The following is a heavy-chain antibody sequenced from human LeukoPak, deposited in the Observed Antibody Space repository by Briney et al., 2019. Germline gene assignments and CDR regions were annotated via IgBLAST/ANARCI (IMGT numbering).Heavy chain of an antibody. CDR2: INEDATTI. CDR3: VRDLILVWTPGDDFDF. J-gene: IGHJ4*02. V-gene: IGHV3-74*01. Sequence: GGSLRLSCAASGFAFSASWMHWVRQAPGKGLEGVSRINEDATTITYADSVKGRFIISRDNSKKSLYMQMNNLRAEDTAVYYCVRDLILVWTPGDDFDFWGQGTLVSVSS. CDR1: GFAFSASW. D-gene: IGHD3-16*01.